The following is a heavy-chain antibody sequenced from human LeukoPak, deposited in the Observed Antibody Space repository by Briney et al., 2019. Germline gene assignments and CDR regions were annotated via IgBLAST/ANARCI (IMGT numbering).Heavy chain of an antibody. J-gene: IGHJ4*02. CDR2: LNGGGDNT. CDR3: AKGPCDLGTFDY. Sequence: GGSLRLSCVASGFTFSSYSMSWVRQVPGKGLEWVSTLNGGGDNTRSADSVMGRFSISRDNSKNTLYLQMSSLRAEDTAVYYCAKGPCDLGTFDYWGQGTLVTVSS. V-gene: IGHV3-23*01. CDR1: GFTFSSYS. D-gene: IGHD3/OR15-3a*01.